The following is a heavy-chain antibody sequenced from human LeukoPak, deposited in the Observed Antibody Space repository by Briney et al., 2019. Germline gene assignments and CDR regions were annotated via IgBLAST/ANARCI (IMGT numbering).Heavy chain of an antibody. Sequence: PSETLSLTCTVSGGSISSSSYYWGWIRQPPGKGLEWIGSIYYSGSTYYNPSLKSRVTISVDTSKNQFSLKLSSVSSADTAVYYCASSTWEGGGFDYWGQGTLVTVSS. J-gene: IGHJ4*02. V-gene: IGHV4-39*07. CDR1: GGSISSSSYY. D-gene: IGHD1-26*01. CDR3: ASSTWEGGGFDY. CDR2: IYYSGST.